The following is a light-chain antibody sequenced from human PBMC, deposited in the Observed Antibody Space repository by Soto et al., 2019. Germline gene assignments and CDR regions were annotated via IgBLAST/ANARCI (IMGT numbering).Light chain of an antibody. J-gene: IGLJ2*01. CDR3: QSYDSSLSGSV. CDR2: GNS. V-gene: IGLV1-40*01. Sequence: QSVLTQPPSLSGAPGQRVTISGTGSSSNIGAGYDVHWYQQLPGTAPKLLIYGNSNRPSGVPDRVSGSKSGTSASLAITGLQAEDEADYYCQSYDSSLSGSVFGGGTTLTVL. CDR1: SSNIGAGYD.